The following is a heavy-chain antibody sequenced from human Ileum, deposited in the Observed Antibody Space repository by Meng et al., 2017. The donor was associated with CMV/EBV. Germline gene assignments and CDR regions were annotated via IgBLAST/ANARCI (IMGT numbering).Heavy chain of an antibody. CDR1: GFTFSNYW. J-gene: IGHJ3*02. Sequence: SCAAPGFTFSNYWMCWVRRAPGKGLVWVSRINGDGTSTSYADSVRGRFTISRDNAKNTLYLQMNSLRAEDTAVYYCTRSGVAGALDTWGQGTMVTVSS. D-gene: IGHD3-10*01. V-gene: IGHV3-74*01. CDR2: INGDGTST. CDR3: TRSGVAGALDT.